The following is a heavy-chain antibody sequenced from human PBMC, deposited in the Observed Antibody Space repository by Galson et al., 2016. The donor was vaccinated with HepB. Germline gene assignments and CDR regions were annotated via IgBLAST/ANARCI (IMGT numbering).Heavy chain of an antibody. J-gene: IGHJ4*02. V-gene: IGHV3-53*05. CDR2: IWSGGTT. Sequence: SLRLSCAASGFTVSNNYMKWVRQAPGKGLEWVSLIWSGGTTDYADSVKGRFTISRDSSKNTLYLQMNSLRGEDTAVYYCASEILGHCSGGSCYTGDHWGQGTLVTVSS. D-gene: IGHD2-15*01. CDR3: ASEILGHCSGGSCYTGDH. CDR1: GFTVSNNY.